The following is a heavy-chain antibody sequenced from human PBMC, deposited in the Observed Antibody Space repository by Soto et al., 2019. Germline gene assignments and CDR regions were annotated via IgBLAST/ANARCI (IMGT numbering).Heavy chain of an antibody. CDR1: GGSISSGGYY. CDR3: ARVPSLDFWSEDYFDY. D-gene: IGHD3-3*01. CDR2: IYYSGST. J-gene: IGHJ4*02. V-gene: IGHV4-31*03. Sequence: QVQLQESGPGLVKPSQTLSLTCTVSGGSISSGGYYWSWIRQHPGKGLEWIGYIYYSGSTYYNPSLKSRVTISVDASKNQFSLRLSSVTAADTAVYYCARVPSLDFWSEDYFDYWGQGTLVTVSS.